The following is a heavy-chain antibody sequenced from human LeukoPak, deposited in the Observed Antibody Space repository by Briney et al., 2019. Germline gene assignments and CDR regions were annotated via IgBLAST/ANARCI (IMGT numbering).Heavy chain of an antibody. Sequence: SETLSLTCTVSGGSISSYHWSWIRQPPGKGLEWIGYIYYNGETNYNPTLKSRVTLSVNTSKKQFSLKVASVTAADTAVYFCAREKSWGSGRDSFDIWGQGTRVTVSS. CDR1: GGSISSYH. D-gene: IGHD3-10*01. J-gene: IGHJ3*02. CDR2: IYYNGET. V-gene: IGHV4-59*01. CDR3: AREKSWGSGRDSFDI.